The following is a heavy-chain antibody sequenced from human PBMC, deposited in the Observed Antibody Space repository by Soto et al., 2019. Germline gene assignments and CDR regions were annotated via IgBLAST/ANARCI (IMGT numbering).Heavy chain of an antibody. CDR3: AHSYGGNYYRWYFDS. CDR2: IFWKDDK. D-gene: IGHD4-17*01. J-gene: IGHJ4*02. Sequence: QITLKESGPTLAKPPQPLTLTCAYSVFSLTTSRPAVGWIRQSPGKALDRLALIFWKDDKRYNPGLESRLTNTSDTSKNEVNLTLSNTDPVDTATFICAHSYGGNYYRWYFDSWAQGTMVNVAA. V-gene: IGHV2-5*01. CDR1: VFSLTTSRPA.